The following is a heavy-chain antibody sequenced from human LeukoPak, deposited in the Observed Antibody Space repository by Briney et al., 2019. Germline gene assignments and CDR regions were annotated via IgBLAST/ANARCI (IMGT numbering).Heavy chain of an antibody. D-gene: IGHD5-12*01. V-gene: IGHV3-74*01. CDR1: GFTFSDYN. CDR2: INSDGSST. Sequence: GRSLRLSCAASGFTFSDYNMHWVRQAPGKGLVWVSRINSDGSSTTYADSVKGRFTISRDNAKNTLYLQMNSLRAEDTAVYYCARAPGIVATINYWGQGTLVTVSS. J-gene: IGHJ4*02. CDR3: ARAPGIVATINY.